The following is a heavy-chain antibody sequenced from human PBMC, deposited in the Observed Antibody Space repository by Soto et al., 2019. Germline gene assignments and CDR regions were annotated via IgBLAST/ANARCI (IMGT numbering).Heavy chain of an antibody. CDR1: GFTFSSYA. V-gene: IGHV3-23*01. J-gene: IGHJ5*02. CDR2: ISSSGGGT. CDR3: AKSEYSGYEPWFDP. Sequence: EVQLLESGGGLVQPGGSLRLSCAASGFTFSSYAMSWVRQAPGKGLEWVSSISSSGGGTYYADSVKGRLTVSRDNTKKTLYLQMNSLRAEDTAVYYCAKSEYSGYEPWFDPWGQGTLVTVSS. D-gene: IGHD5-12*01.